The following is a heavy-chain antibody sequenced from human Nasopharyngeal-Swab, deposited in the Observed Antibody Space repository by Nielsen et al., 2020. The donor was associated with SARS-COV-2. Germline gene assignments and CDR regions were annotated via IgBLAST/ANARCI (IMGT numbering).Heavy chain of an antibody. Sequence: WLRQAAGQVHEWMGGIIPIFGTANYAQKFQGRVTITEDKSTSTAYMEQSSLRSEDTAVYYCAREGRGSGYYYYMDVWGKGTTVTVSS. D-gene: IGHD3-10*01. CDR3: AREGRGSGYYYYMDV. CDR2: IIPIFGTA. J-gene: IGHJ6*03. V-gene: IGHV1-69*06.